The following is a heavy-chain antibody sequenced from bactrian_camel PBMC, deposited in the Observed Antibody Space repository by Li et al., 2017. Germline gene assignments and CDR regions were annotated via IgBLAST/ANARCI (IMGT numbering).Heavy chain of an antibody. D-gene: IGHD3*01. CDR3: ARGEPASFGY. CDR1: GFSFSSYW. V-gene: IGHV3S1*01. CDR2: INAGGETT. J-gene: IGHJ6*01. Sequence: QVQLVESGGGLVQPGGSLSVSCAASGFSFSSYWMHWVRQAPGKGLEWVSHINAGGETTFYADSVKDRFVSSRDNAKNTVYLHMHSLKPEDTAVYYCARGEPASFGYWGQGTQVTVS.